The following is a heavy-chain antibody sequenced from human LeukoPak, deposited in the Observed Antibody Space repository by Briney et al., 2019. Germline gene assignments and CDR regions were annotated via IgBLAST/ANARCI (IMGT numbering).Heavy chain of an antibody. CDR2: ISWNSGSI. D-gene: IGHD3-10*01. Sequence: GRSLRLSCAASGFTFDDYAMHWVRQAPGKGLEWVSGISWNSGSIGYADSVKGRFTISRDNAKNSLYLQMNSLRPEDTALYYCARGELGNENWFDPWGQGTLVTVSS. CDR3: ARGELGNENWFDP. CDR1: GFTFDDYA. V-gene: IGHV3-9*01. J-gene: IGHJ5*02.